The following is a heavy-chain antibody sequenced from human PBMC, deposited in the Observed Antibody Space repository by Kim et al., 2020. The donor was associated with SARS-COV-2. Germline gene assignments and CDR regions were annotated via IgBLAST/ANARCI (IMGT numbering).Heavy chain of an antibody. Sequence: GGSLRLSCAASGFTFNSYAMSWVRQAPGKGLEWVSGISGSGDNTYYANSVKGRFTISRDSSENTLYLQMNSLRGEDTAAYYCAKGPAINMVRGPYDSWGQGTLVTVSS. J-gene: IGHJ4*02. V-gene: IGHV3-23*01. CDR1: GFTFNSYA. CDR3: AKGPAINMVRGPYDS. CDR2: ISGSGDNT. D-gene: IGHD3-10*01.